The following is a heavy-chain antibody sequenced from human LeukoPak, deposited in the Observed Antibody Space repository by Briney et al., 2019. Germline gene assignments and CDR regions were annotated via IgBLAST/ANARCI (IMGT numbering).Heavy chain of an antibody. CDR2: IIPILGIA. CDR3: ARHPRSRNSSGSSY. CDR1: GGTFSSYA. Sequence: SVKVSCKASGGTFSSYAISWVRQAPGQGLEWMGRIIPILGIANYAQKFQGRVTITADKSTSTAYMELSSLRSEDTAVYYCARHPRSRNSSGSSYWGQGTLVTVSS. V-gene: IGHV1-69*04. D-gene: IGHD3-22*01. J-gene: IGHJ4*02.